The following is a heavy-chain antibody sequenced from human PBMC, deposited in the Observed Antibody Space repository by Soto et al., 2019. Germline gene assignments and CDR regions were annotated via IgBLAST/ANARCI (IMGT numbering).Heavy chain of an antibody. D-gene: IGHD2-2*01. CDR3: ARDWGTGFYQLDS. Sequence: PSETLSLTCTVSGGSISETTWWSWVRQPPGKGLEWIGSIYHSGSTYYNLSLKSRVTISSDASKNQISLKLSSVTAADTALYYWARDWGTGFYQLDSWGQGTLVTVSS. J-gene: IGHJ4*02. V-gene: IGHV4-4*02. CDR1: GGSISETTW. CDR2: IYHSGST.